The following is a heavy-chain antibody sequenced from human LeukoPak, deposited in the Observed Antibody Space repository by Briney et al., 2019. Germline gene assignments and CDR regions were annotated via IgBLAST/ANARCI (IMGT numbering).Heavy chain of an antibody. CDR3: AKERGPFTTGTPFGY. CDR2: ISWNSGSI. D-gene: IGHD1-1*01. V-gene: IGHV3-9*01. Sequence: GGSLRLSCAASGFTFDDYAMHWVRQAPGKGLEWVSGISWNSGSIGYADSVKGRFTISRDNAKNSLYLQMNSLRAEDTALYYCAKERGPFTTGTPFGYWGQGTLVTVSS. J-gene: IGHJ4*02. CDR1: GFTFDDYA.